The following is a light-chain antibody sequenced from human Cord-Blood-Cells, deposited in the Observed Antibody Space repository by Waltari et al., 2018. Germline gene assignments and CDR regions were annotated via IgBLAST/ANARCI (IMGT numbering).Light chain of an antibody. J-gene: IGKJ1*01. CDR2: AAS. CDR3: QQYYSYPWT. V-gene: IGKV1-8*01. Sequence: AIRMTQSPSSPSASTGDRVTLTCRASQGISSYLAWYQQKPGKAPKLLIYAASTLQSGVPSRFSGSGSGTDFTLTISCLQSEDFATYYCQQYYSYPWTFGQGTKVEIK. CDR1: QGISSY.